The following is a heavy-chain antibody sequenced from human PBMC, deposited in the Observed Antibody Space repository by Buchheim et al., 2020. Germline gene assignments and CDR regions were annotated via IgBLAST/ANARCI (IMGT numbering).Heavy chain of an antibody. CDR2: ISSSSSSI. D-gene: IGHD2-15*01. CDR3: ARDLGYCSGGSCYSKDFDY. Sequence: EVQLVESGGGLVKPGGSLRLSCAASGFTFSSYSMNWVRQAPGKGLEWVSSISSSSSSIYYADSVKGRFTISRDNAKNSLSLQMNSLRAEDTAVYYCARDLGYCSGGSCYSKDFDYWGQGTL. J-gene: IGHJ4*02. V-gene: IGHV3-21*01. CDR1: GFTFSSYS.